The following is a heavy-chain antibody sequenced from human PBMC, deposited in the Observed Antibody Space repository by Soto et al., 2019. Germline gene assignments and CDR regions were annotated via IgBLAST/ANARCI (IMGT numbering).Heavy chain of an antibody. J-gene: IGHJ4*02. CDR3: ARGSDSLGW. CDR2: INPYNGKT. Sequence: QVQLVQSGAEVKKPGASVKVSCKASGYTFTSYGITWVRQAPGQGLERMGWINPYNGKTNYGQKFQCRVSMTTDTSTSAAYMEVRSLRSDDTAIYYCARGSDSLGWWGQGTLVTVSS. D-gene: IGHD6-19*01. V-gene: IGHV1-18*01. CDR1: GYTFTSYG.